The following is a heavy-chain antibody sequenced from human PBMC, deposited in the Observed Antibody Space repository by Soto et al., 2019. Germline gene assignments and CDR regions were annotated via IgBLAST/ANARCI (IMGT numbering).Heavy chain of an antibody. CDR2: ISYDGSNK. Sequence: PGGSLRLSCAASGFTFSSYGMHWVRQAPGKGLEWVAVISYDGSNKYYADSVKGRFTISRDNSKNTLYLQMNSLRAEDTAVYYCAKVEYSSSWVYFDYWGQGTLVTVS. J-gene: IGHJ4*02. D-gene: IGHD6-6*01. CDR3: AKVEYSSSWVYFDY. V-gene: IGHV3-30*18. CDR1: GFTFSSYG.